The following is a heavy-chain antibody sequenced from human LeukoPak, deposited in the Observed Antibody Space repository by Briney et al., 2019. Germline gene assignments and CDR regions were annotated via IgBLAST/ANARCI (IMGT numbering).Heavy chain of an antibody. V-gene: IGHV3-33*06. CDR3: AKELWGSGSYGVAYYMDV. J-gene: IGHJ6*03. Sequence: PGRSLRLSSAASGFTFSSYGMHWVRQAPGKGLEWVAVIWYDGSNKYCADSVKGRFTISRDNSKNTLYLQMNSLRAEDTAVYYCAKELWGSGSYGVAYYMDVWGKGTTVTVSS. CDR1: GFTFSSYG. D-gene: IGHD3-10*01. CDR2: IWYDGSNK.